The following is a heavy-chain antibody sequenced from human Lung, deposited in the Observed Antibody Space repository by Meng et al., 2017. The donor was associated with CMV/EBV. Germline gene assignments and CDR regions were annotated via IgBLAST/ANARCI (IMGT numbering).Heavy chain of an antibody. CDR3: LRRSGGSV. V-gene: IGHV4-4*03. CDR1: GDSITNHNW. J-gene: IGHJ1*01. D-gene: IGHD3-10*01. CDR2: IPHRGSS. Sequence: VLVREWGPALRDAPSPLSLTCAVSGDSITNHNWWAWVRQPPGKGLEWIGEIPHRGSSAYNPSLKSRVSMSIDKSKNQFSLKLTSVTAADTAVYHCLRRSGGSVWGQGTLVTVSS.